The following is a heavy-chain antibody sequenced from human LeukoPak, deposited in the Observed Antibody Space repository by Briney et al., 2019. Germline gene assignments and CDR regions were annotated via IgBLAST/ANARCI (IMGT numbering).Heavy chain of an antibody. J-gene: IGHJ4*02. CDR1: GFTFSSYG. Sequence: GGSLRLSCAASGFTFSSYGMHWVRQAPGKGLEWVAFIRYDGSNKYYADSVKGRFTISRDNSKNTLYLQMNSLRAEDTAVYYCATVYSYDSSAYYRLDYWGQGTLVTVSS. D-gene: IGHD3-22*01. CDR3: ATVYSYDSSAYYRLDY. V-gene: IGHV3-30*02. CDR2: IRYDGSNK.